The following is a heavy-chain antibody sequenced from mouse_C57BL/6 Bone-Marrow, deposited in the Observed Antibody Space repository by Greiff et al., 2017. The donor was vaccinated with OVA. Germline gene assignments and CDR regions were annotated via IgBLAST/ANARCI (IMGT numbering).Heavy chain of an antibody. CDR2: ISDGGSYT. CDR3: ARDRRRGCAY. J-gene: IGHJ3*01. V-gene: IGHV5-4*01. Sequence: EVKLVESGGGLVKPGGSLKLSCAASGFTFSSYAMSWVRQTPEKRLEWVATISDGGSYTYYPDNVKGRFTISRDNAKNNLYLQMSHLKSEDTAMYYCARDRRRGCAYWGQGTLGTVSA. CDR1: GFTFSSYA.